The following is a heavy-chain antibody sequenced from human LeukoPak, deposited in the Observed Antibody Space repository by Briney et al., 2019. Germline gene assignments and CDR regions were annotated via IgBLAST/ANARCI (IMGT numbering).Heavy chain of an antibody. CDR2: IKQDGSEK. J-gene: IGHJ4*02. V-gene: IGHV3-7*01. Sequence: PGGSLRLSCAASGFTFSSYWMSWVRQAPGKGLEWVANIKQDGSEKYCVDSVKGRFTISRDNAKNSLFLQMSSLAADDTAVYYCARRQWLALDYWGQGTLVTVSS. D-gene: IGHD6-19*01. CDR1: GFTFSSYW. CDR3: ARRQWLALDY.